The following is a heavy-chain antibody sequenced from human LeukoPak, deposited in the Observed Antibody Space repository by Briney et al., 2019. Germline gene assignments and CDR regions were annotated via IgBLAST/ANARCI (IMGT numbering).Heavy chain of an antibody. Sequence: SETLSLTCTVSGGSISRYYWGWIRQPPGKGLEWIGYIYYSGSTNYSPSLKSRVTISVDASKNQFSLNLSSVTAADTAVYYCARGTIPTFGRWGQGTLVTVSS. J-gene: IGHJ4*02. CDR2: IYYSGST. D-gene: IGHD3-16*01. V-gene: IGHV4-59*08. CDR3: ARGTIPTFGR. CDR1: GGSISRYY.